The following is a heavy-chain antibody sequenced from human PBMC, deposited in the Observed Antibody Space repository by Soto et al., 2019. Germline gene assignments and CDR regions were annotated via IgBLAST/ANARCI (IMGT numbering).Heavy chain of an antibody. Sequence: QVQLQESGPGLVKPSETLSLTCTVSGGSISSYYWSWIRQPPGKGLEWIGYIYYSGSTNYNPSLKRRVTIPVDTSKNQFSLKLSSVTAADTAVYYCARDHPQSAYDSSGYYYRYYYGMDVWGQGTTVTVSS. J-gene: IGHJ6*02. CDR3: ARDHPQSAYDSSGYYYRYYYGMDV. D-gene: IGHD3-22*01. CDR2: IYYSGST. CDR1: GGSISSYY. V-gene: IGHV4-59*01.